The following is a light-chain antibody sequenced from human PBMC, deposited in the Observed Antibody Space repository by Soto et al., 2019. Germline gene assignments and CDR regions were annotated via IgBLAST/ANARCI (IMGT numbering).Light chain of an antibody. J-gene: IGKJ1*01. CDR3: QQTYVTPPWA. CDR1: QNINNY. Sequence: IQMTQSPSSLSASLVDRVTMTCRASQNINNYLNWYQQKPGKAPKLLIFAAANLEIGIPSRFSGSGSGTDFTLSISNLQPEDFATYFCQQTYVTPPWAFGQGTKVDI. CDR2: AAA. V-gene: IGKV1-39*01.